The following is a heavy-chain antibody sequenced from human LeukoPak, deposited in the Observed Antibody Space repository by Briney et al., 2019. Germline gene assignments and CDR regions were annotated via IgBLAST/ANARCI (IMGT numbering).Heavy chain of an antibody. D-gene: IGHD4-17*01. CDR2: IYYSGST. V-gene: IGHV4-30-4*08. Sequence: SQTLSLTCTVSGGSISSGDYYWSWIRQPPGKGLEWIGYIYYSGSTNYNPSLKSRVTMSVDTSKNQFSLKLSSVTAADTAVYYCASSYGDPSFFHHWGQGTLVTVSS. J-gene: IGHJ1*01. CDR1: GGSISSGDYY. CDR3: ASSYGDPSFFHH.